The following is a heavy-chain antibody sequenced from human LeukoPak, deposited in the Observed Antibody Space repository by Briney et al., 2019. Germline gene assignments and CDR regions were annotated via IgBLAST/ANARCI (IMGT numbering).Heavy chain of an antibody. D-gene: IGHD6-13*01. Sequence: PGGSLRLSCAASGFTFSSYEMNWVRQAPGKGLEWVSNISSSGDSTMYNVDSVTGRFTISRDNAKNSLYLQMNSLRAEDTAVYYCARVGGSWYMDHWGQGTLVTVSS. CDR2: ISSSGDSTM. CDR3: ARVGGSWYMDH. J-gene: IGHJ4*02. V-gene: IGHV3-48*03. CDR1: GFTFSSYE.